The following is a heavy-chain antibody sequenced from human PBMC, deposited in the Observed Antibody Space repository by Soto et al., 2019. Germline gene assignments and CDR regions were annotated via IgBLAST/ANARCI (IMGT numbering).Heavy chain of an antibody. Sequence: QVQLVQSGAEVKKPGASVKVSCKTSGYTFTSYAISWVRQPPGQGLEWMGWISAYNGNTHYAQKLQGRVTMTTDTSTSTAYRELRSLRSDDTAVYYCARDLAAAGPFDYWGQGTLFTVSS. CDR2: ISAYNGNT. CDR3: ARDLAAAGPFDY. V-gene: IGHV1-18*01. D-gene: IGHD6-13*01. CDR1: GYTFTSYA. J-gene: IGHJ4*02.